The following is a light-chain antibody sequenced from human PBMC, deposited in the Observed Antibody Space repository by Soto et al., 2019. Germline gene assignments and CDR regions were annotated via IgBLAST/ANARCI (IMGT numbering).Light chain of an antibody. J-gene: IGKJ1*01. V-gene: IGKV3-15*01. CDR1: QSISNN. CDR3: QQYSNWPRT. Sequence: EIVMTQSPATLSVSPGERATLSCRAGQSISNNLAWYQQKPGQAPRLLIYGASTRATGIPARFTGSGSGTEFTLTISSLQSEDFAVYYCQQYSNWPRTFGQGTKVVIK. CDR2: GAS.